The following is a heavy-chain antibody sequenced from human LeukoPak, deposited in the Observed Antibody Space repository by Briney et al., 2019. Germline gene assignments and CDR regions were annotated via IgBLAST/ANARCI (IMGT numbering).Heavy chain of an antibody. CDR3: ASGRYSSGCPDY. D-gene: IGHD6-19*01. CDR1: VYSFTSYG. CDR2: ISAYNGNT. Sequence: ASVNVSFKAAVYSFTSYGISWVRQAPGQGLEWMGWISAYNGNTNYAQKLQGRVTMTTDTSTSTAYMELRSLRSDDTAVYYCASGRYSSGCPDYWGQGTLVTVSS. V-gene: IGHV1-18*01. J-gene: IGHJ4*02.